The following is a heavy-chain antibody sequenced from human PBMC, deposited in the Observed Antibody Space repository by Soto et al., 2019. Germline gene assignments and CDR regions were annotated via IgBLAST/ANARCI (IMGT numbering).Heavy chain of an antibody. CDR1: GYTFTSYG. V-gene: IGHV1-18*01. Sequence: ASVKVSCKASGYTFTSYGICWVRQAPGQGLEWMGWISAYNGNTNYAQKLQGRVTMTTDTSTSTAYMELRSLRSDDTAVYYCARDGLYDSSGYYNWFDPWGQGTLVTVSS. J-gene: IGHJ5*02. CDR3: ARDGLYDSSGYYNWFDP. CDR2: ISAYNGNT. D-gene: IGHD3-22*01.